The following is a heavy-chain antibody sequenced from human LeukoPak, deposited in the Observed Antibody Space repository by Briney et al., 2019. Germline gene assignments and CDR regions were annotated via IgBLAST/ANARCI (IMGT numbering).Heavy chain of an antibody. J-gene: IGHJ6*03. D-gene: IGHD4-17*01. V-gene: IGHV4-4*07. Sequence: SETLSLTCTVSGGSINGFYWNWIRQPAGKRLEWIGRIYTSGGTDYNPSLKSRVTMSVDTSKNHFSLKLTSVTAADTVVYYCARDARISYGDYGYYHYYMDVWGKGTTVTISS. CDR2: IYTSGGT. CDR1: GGSINGFY. CDR3: ARDARISYGDYGYYHYYMDV.